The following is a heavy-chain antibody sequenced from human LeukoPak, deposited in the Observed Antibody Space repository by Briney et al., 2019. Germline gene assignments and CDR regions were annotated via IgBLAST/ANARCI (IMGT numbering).Heavy chain of an antibody. Sequence: GGSLRLSCAASGFTFSSYSMNWVRQAPGKGLEWVSSISSRSTYIYYADSLKGRFTISRDNAKNSLYLQMNSLRAEDTAVYYCAARASYGSGSYPIDYWGQGTLVTVSS. V-gene: IGHV3-21*01. CDR2: ISSRSTYI. CDR3: AARASYGSGSYPIDY. CDR1: GFTFSSYS. J-gene: IGHJ4*02. D-gene: IGHD3-10*01.